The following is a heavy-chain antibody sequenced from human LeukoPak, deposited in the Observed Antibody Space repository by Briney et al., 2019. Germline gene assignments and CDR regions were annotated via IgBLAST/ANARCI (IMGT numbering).Heavy chain of an antibody. Sequence: PGGSLRLSCAASGFTFSTYFMHWVRQAPGKGLVWVSRINGDGISTTYADSVMGRFTISRDNAKNTLYLQMNSLRAEDTAVYCCVREHYGPDYWGQGTLVTVSS. D-gene: IGHD4-17*01. J-gene: IGHJ4*02. CDR2: INGDGIST. V-gene: IGHV3-74*01. CDR3: VREHYGPDY. CDR1: GFTFSTYF.